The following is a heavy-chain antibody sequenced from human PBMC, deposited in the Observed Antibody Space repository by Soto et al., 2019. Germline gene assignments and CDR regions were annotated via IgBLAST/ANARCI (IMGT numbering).Heavy chain of an antibody. CDR3: GKERRGSGWSVCNF. D-gene: IGHD6-19*01. V-gene: IGHV3-23*01. CDR2: ISGSGDDA. J-gene: IGHJ4*02. CDR1: GFTFRDYA. Sequence: EVQLLESGGGLAQPGGYLRLSYKASGFTFRDYAMNWVRQAPGKGLEWVADISGSGDDARYADSVKGRFTISRDNSRNTLFLQMNRLRVDDTAVYFCGKERRGSGWSVCNFWGQGTLVTVSS.